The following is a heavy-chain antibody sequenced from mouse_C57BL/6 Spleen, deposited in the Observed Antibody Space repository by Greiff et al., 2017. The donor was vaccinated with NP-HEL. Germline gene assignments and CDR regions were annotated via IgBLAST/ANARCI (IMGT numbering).Heavy chain of an antibody. Sequence: EVQLQQSGPELVKPGASVKISCKASGYTFTDYYMNWVKQSHGKSLEWIGDINPNNGGTSYNQKFKGKATLTVDKSSSTAYMELRSLTSEDSAVYYCASAVVATNGYWGQGTTLTVSS. CDR2: INPNNGGT. CDR3: ASAVVATNGY. D-gene: IGHD1-1*01. V-gene: IGHV1-26*01. CDR1: GYTFTDYY. J-gene: IGHJ2*01.